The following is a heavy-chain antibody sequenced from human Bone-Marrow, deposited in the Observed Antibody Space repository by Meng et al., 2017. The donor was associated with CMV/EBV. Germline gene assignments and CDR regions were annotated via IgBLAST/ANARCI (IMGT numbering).Heavy chain of an antibody. CDR2: INPNSGGT. V-gene: IGHV1-2*02. Sequence: ASVKVSCKASGYTFTGYYMHWVRQAPGQGLEWMGWINPNSGGTNYAQKFQGRVTMTRDTSISTAYMELSRLRSDDTAVYYCAMLPLGANQASDYWGQGTLVTVSS. D-gene: IGHD1-26*01. CDR3: AMLPLGANQASDY. CDR1: GYTFTGYY. J-gene: IGHJ4*02.